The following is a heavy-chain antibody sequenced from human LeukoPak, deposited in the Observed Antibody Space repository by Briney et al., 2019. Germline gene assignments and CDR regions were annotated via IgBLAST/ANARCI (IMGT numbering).Heavy chain of an antibody. Sequence: SETLSLTCTVSGGSISSYYWSWIRQPPGKGLEWIGYIYYSGSTNYNPSLKSRVTISVDTSKNQFSLKLSSVTAADMAVYYCARVGGTNYYYYGMDVWGQGTTVTVSS. J-gene: IGHJ6*02. CDR2: IYYSGST. V-gene: IGHV4-59*01. D-gene: IGHD3-10*01. CDR1: GGSISSYY. CDR3: ARVGGTNYYYYGMDV.